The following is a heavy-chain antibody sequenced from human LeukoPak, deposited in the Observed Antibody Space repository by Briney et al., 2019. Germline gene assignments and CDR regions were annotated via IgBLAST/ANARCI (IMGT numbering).Heavy chain of an antibody. CDR1: GGSISSYY. Sequence: PSETLSLTCTVSGGSISSYYWSWIRQPPGKGLEWIGYIYYSGSTNYNPSLKSRVTISVDTSKNQFSLKLSSVTAADTAVYYCVRQLDRWTPGTWGQGTLVTVSS. J-gene: IGHJ4*02. CDR2: IYYSGST. D-gene: IGHD3/OR15-3a*01. V-gene: IGHV4-59*08. CDR3: VRQLDRWTPGT.